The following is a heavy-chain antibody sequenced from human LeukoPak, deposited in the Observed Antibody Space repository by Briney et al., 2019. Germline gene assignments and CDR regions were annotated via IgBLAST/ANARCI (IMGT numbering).Heavy chain of an antibody. Sequence: ASVKVSCKASGYTFTSHDINWVRQATGQGLEWMGWMNPNSGNTGYAQKFQGRVTITRNTSIRTAYMELSSLRSEDTAVYYCARMDGLCSGGSCPNWFDPWGQGTLVTVSS. CDR2: MNPNSGNT. D-gene: IGHD2-15*01. J-gene: IGHJ5*01. CDR3: ARMDGLCSGGSCPNWFDP. CDR1: GYTFTSHD. V-gene: IGHV1-8*03.